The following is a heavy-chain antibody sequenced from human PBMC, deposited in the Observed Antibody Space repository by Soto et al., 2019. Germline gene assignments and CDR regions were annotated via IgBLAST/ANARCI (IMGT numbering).Heavy chain of an antibody. CDR3: AKDRERIVVAGTLSY. D-gene: IGHD6-19*01. CDR2: IDGSGAGT. V-gene: IGHV3-23*01. CDR1: GFTFNNYV. Sequence: EVQLLESGGGLVQPGGSLRLSCSASGFTFNNYVMNWVRQAPGKGLEWVSGIDGSGAGTYYADSVKGRFTISRDNSKNTLYLQMNSLRAEDTAVYYCAKDRERIVVAGTLSYWGQGTLVTVSS. J-gene: IGHJ4*02.